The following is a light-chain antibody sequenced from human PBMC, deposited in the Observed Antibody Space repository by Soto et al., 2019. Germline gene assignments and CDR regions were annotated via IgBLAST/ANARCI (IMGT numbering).Light chain of an antibody. Sequence: QSVLTQPPSVSGAPGQRVTISCTGSTSNIGAGYDVHWYQQKDPRAAPKLLIYADSNRPSGAPDRFSASKSGTSASLAITGLQAEDEADYYCQSYDSGVTGAVFGTGTKVTVL. CDR1: TSNIGAGYD. V-gene: IGLV1-40*01. CDR2: ADS. CDR3: QSYDSGVTGAV. J-gene: IGLJ1*01.